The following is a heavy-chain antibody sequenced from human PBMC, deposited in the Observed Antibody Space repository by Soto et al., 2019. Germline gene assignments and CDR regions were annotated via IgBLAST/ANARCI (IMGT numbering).Heavy chain of an antibody. CDR3: ARDLAAGDF. Sequence: QVQLVQSGAEVKKPGASVKVSCKSSGYIFINYYIHWVRQAPGQGLEWIGIINPNGGSTNYAQKFRGRVTLARDTSTSTVYMDLSSLRSEDTAMYYCARDLAAGDFWGQGTLVTVSS. CDR2: INPNGGST. V-gene: IGHV1-46*01. CDR1: GYIFINYY. D-gene: IGHD6-13*01. J-gene: IGHJ4*02.